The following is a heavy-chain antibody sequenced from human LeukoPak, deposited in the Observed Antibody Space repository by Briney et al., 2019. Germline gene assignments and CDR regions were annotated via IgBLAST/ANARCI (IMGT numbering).Heavy chain of an antibody. Sequence: GGSLRLSCAASGLTVSSNYMNWVRHAPGKGLEWVSVIYGGGNIYYADSVKARFTISRDNSKNTLYLQMNSLRAEDTAVYYCARGAGYNYPYYFDYWGQGTLVTVSS. CDR2: IYGGGNI. D-gene: IGHD5-24*01. CDR1: GLTVSSNY. V-gene: IGHV3-53*01. J-gene: IGHJ4*02. CDR3: ARGAGYNYPYYFDY.